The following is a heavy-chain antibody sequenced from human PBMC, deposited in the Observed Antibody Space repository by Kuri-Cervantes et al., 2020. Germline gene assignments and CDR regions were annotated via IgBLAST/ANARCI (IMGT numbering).Heavy chain of an antibody. J-gene: IGHJ3*02. CDR2: MNPNSGNT. CDR1: GYTCTSYD. D-gene: IGHD6-19*01. CDR3: ARGERIAVAGRDAFDI. Sequence: ASVLVSCKASGYTCTSYDINWVRQATGQGLEWMGWMNPNSGNTGYAQKFQGRVTMTRNTSISTAYMELSSLRSEDTAVYYCARGERIAVAGRDAFDIWGQGTMVTVSS. V-gene: IGHV1-8*01.